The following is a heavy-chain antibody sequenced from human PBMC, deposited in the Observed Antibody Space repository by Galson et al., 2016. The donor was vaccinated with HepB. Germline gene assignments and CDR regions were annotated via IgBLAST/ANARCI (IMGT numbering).Heavy chain of an antibody. CDR2: SYHSGST. V-gene: IGHV4-4*01. CDR1: GGSISTTHW. J-gene: IGHJ3*02. Sequence: ETLSLTCAVSGGSISTTHWWSWVRQPPDKGLEWIGESYHSGSTNYNPSLKNRVTVSVDKSKNQFSLRLSSVTAADTAVYFCARGIDSGYSGYDGFPSNDAFDIWGQGTRVTVSS. CDR3: ARGIDSGYSGYDGFPSNDAFDI. D-gene: IGHD5-12*01.